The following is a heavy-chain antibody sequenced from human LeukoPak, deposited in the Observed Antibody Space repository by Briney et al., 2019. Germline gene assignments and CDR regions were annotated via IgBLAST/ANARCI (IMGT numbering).Heavy chain of an antibody. CDR3: ARALYDSSGYYFDY. CDR1: GFTFDDYA. V-gene: IGHV3-43*02. Sequence: PGGSLRLSCAASGFTFDDYAMYWVRQAPGKGLEWVSLISGDGGSTYYADSVKGRFTISRDNAKNSLYLQMNSLRAEDTAVYYCARALYDSSGYYFDYWGQGTLVTVSS. J-gene: IGHJ4*02. CDR2: ISGDGGST. D-gene: IGHD3-22*01.